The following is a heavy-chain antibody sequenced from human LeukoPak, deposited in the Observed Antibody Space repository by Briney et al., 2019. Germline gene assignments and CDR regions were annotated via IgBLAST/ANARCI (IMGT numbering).Heavy chain of an antibody. J-gene: IGHJ4*02. CDR3: AREQFSHTSNYFDN. CDR2: ISGDGVSS. D-gene: IGHD5-24*01. CDR1: GFMFDDYA. V-gene: IGHV3-43*02. Sequence: SGGSLRLSCAASGFMFDDYAMHWVRQVPGRGLEWVFLISGDGVSSFYADSVRGRFTISRDNNNNSLSLQMHSLTTEDTAFYYCAREQFSHTSNYFDNWGQGILVTVSS.